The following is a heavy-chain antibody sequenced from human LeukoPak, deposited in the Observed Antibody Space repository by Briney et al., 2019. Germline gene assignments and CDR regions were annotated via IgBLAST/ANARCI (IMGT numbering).Heavy chain of an antibody. CDR1: KFTSSSYT. V-gene: IGHV3-30*04. CDR2: ISYEGRNK. J-gene: IGHJ4*02. CDR3: ARESRDTAMATDY. Sequence: GGSLRLSCAASKFTSSSYTMHWVRQAPGKGLDWVAVISYEGRNKYYGDSVKGRFTISRDNSKNTLYLQMNSLRPEDTAIYYCARESRDTAMATDYWGQGTLVTVSS. D-gene: IGHD5-18*01.